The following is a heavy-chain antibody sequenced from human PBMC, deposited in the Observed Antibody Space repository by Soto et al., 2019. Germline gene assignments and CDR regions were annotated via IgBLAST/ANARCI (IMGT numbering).Heavy chain of an antibody. Sequence: SETLSLTCTVSGGSISSYYWSWIRQPPGKGLEWIGNVYYTGITHFNPSLKSRVSMSVDTSKNQFSLKLSSVTTADTAVYYCARAAAADYWGQGTLVTVSS. V-gene: IGHV4-59*01. D-gene: IGHD6-13*01. CDR3: ARAAAADY. CDR2: VYYTGIT. CDR1: GGSISSYY. J-gene: IGHJ4*02.